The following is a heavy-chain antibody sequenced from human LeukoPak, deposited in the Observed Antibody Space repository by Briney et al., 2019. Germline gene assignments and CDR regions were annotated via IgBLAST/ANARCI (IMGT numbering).Heavy chain of an antibody. CDR2: IYYSGST. CDR3: ASSKQQLEQDAFDI. V-gene: IGHV4-30-4*01. Sequence: SETLSLTCTVSGGSISSGDYYWSWIRQPPGKGLEWIGYIYYSGSTYYNPSLKSRVTISVDRSKNQFSLKLSSVTAADTAVYYCASSKQQLEQDAFDIWGQGTMVTVSS. D-gene: IGHD6-13*01. CDR1: GGSISSGDYY. J-gene: IGHJ3*02.